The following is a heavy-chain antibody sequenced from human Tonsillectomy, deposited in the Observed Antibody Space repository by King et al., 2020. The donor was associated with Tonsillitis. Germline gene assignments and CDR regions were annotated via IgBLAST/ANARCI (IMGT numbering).Heavy chain of an antibody. Sequence: QLVQSGGGVVQPGRSLRLYCAASGFSFSNYGMHWVRQAPGKGLEWVAVISDDGGNKYYVDSVQGRFTISRDNSKNTLYLQMNSLRAEDTAVYYCPKANGGGISVAGTISYYHGMDVWGQGTTVTVSS. CDR1: GFSFSNYG. CDR3: PKANGGGISVAGTISYYHGMDV. J-gene: IGHJ6*02. D-gene: IGHD6-19*01. V-gene: IGHV3-30*18. CDR2: ISDDGGNK.